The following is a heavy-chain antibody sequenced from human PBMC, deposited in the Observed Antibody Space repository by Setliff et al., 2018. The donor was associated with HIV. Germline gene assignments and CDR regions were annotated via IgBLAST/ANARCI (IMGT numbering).Heavy chain of an antibody. CDR1: GYTFTSYG. D-gene: IGHD6-25*01. J-gene: IGHJ4*02. CDR2: ISGYNGNT. Sequence: ASVKVSCKASGYTFTSYGISWVRQAPGQGLEWMGWISGYNGNTNFAQKLQGRVTMTTDTSTSTAYMELRSLRSDDTAVYYCARDRLNVYSSGWGVGYWGQGTLVTVS. CDR3: ARDRLNVYSSGWGVGY. V-gene: IGHV1-18*01.